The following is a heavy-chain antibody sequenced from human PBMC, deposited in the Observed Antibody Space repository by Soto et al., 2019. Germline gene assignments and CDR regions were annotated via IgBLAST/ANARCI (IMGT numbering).Heavy chain of an antibody. D-gene: IGHD3-16*01. CDR3: AREGGSITVRVPFDI. Sequence: QVQLQESGPGLVKPSGTLSLTCSVSGGSISTNNWWSWVRQSPGKGLEWIGEIYHGRSTNYNPSLFNQTSLSIDEFMNHFSLRLNCLTAAVTAIFYCAREGGSITVRVPFDIWGQGTLVTFSS. V-gene: IGHV4-4*02. CDR2: IYHGRST. J-gene: IGHJ3*02. CDR1: GGSISTNNW.